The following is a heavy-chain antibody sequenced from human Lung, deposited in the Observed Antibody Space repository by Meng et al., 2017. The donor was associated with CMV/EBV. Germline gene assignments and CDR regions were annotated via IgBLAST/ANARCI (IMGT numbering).Heavy chain of an antibody. Sequence: SCAASGFRFDDYGVHWVRQTPGKGLEWVAFIRHDGTNKFYGGSVKGRFTISRDNSKNTVYLQMNSLRPEETAVYYCAKDLLLFGGPNAYFDYWGQGTLVTVSS. V-gene: IGHV3-30*02. CDR1: GFRFDDYG. D-gene: IGHD3-16*01. CDR2: IRHDGTNK. J-gene: IGHJ4*02. CDR3: AKDLLLFGGPNAYFDY.